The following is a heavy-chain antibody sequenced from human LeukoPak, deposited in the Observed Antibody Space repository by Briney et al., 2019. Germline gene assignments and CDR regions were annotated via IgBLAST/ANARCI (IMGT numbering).Heavy chain of an antibody. Sequence: GGSLRLSCAASGFTFSFNSMHWVRQSPGKGLVWVSRIKRDGSGTTYADSVKGRVTISRDKAKSTLYLQMNSLRAEDTAVYYCARSNGFGMDVWGQGTTVTVSS. CDR2: IKRDGSGT. V-gene: IGHV3-74*01. J-gene: IGHJ6*02. D-gene: IGHD2-8*01. CDR1: GFTFSFNS. CDR3: ARSNGFGMDV.